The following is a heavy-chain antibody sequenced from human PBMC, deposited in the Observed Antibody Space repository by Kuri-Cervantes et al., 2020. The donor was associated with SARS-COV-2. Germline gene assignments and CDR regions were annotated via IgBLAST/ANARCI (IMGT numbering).Heavy chain of an antibody. CDR3: ARRNMDV. CDR2: IYTSGST. V-gene: IGHV4-39*07. CDR1: GGSISSSTYY. J-gene: IGHJ6*03. Sequence: SETLSLTCTVSGGSISSSTYYWGWIRQPPGKGLEWIGRIYTSGSTNYNPSLKSRVTMSVDTSKNQFSLKLSSVTAADTPVYYCARRNMDVWGKGTTVTVSS.